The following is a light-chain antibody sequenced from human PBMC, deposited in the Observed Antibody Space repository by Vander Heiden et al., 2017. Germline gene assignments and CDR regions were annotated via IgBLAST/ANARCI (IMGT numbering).Light chain of an antibody. CDR3: QQRDHWPLT. CDR1: QSVSGF. CDR2: DAS. V-gene: IGKV3-11*01. Sequence: ELVFTQSPATLSLSPGERASLSCRASQSVSGFLGWYQKRPGQTHRLLIYDASKRATGIPASFSGSGCRTDFTLTISSLEPEDFAVYYCQQRDHWPLTFGGGTKVEIK. J-gene: IGKJ4*01.